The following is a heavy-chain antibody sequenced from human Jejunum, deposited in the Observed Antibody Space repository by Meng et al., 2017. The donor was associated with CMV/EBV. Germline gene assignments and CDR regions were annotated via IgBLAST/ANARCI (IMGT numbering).Heavy chain of an antibody. CDR1: GFMFSTYA. CDR2: VGNTRTYS. V-gene: IGHV3-23*01. D-gene: IGHD2-2*01. J-gene: IGHJ4*02. Sequence: GFMFSTYASSRVRQAPGRGLECVSTVGNTRTYSYYAASLKGRFTISRDNSKDTLYLQMNSLRDEDTALYYCAKDGYCSSSSCHDYWGQGTLVTVSS. CDR3: AKDGYCSSSSCHDY.